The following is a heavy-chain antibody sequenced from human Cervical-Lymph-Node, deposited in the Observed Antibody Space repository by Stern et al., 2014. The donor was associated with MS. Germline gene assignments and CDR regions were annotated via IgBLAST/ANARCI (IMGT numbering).Heavy chain of an antibody. CDR3: ARDFEFQLLCD. J-gene: IGHJ4*02. CDR1: GASISTDNW. Sequence: QVQLQESGPGLVKPSGTLSLTCAVSGASISTDNWWSWVRQPPGKGLEWIGKVYHSGSANYNPSLKSRVTMSVDESKNQFSLRLTSVTAADTAVYYCARDFEFQLLCDWGQGALVTVSS. V-gene: IGHV4-4*02. CDR2: VYHSGSA. D-gene: IGHD2-2*01.